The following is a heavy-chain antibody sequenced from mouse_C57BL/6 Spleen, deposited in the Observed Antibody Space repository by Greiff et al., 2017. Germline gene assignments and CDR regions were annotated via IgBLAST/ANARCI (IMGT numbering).Heavy chain of an antibody. J-gene: IGHJ3*01. Sequence: QVQLKQPGAELVMPGASVKLSCKASGYTFTSYWMHWVKQRPGQDLEWIGEIDPSDSYTNYNQKFKGKSTLTVDKSSSTAYMQLSSLTSEDSAVYYCAPLTGTAWFAYWGQGTLVTVSA. CDR3: APLTGTAWFAY. CDR1: GYTFTSYW. CDR2: IDPSDSYT. V-gene: IGHV1-69*01. D-gene: IGHD4-1*01.